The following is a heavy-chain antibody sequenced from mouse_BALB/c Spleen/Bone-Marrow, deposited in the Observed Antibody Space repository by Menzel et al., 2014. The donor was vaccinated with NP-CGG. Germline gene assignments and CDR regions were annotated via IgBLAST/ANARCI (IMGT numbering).Heavy chain of an antibody. J-gene: IGHJ2*01. D-gene: IGHD2-1*01. CDR3: VRGNYGNYVDYFDF. V-gene: IGHV5-6-3*01. Sequence: EVNVVESGGGLVQPGGSLKLSCAASGFTFSNYGMSWVRQTPDKRLELVATINSNGGSTYYPDSAKGRFTISRDTAKNTLYLQMSSLKSEETAMYYCVRGNYGNYVDYFDFWGQGTTLTVSS. CDR1: GFTFSNYG. CDR2: INSNGGST.